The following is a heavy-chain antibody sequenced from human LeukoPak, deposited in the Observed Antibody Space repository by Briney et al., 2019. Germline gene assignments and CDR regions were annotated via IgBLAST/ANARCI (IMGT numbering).Heavy chain of an antibody. V-gene: IGHV5-51*01. J-gene: IGHJ4*02. Sequence: GESLKISCKGSGYSFTSYWIGWVRQMPGKGLEWMGVIYPADSDTRYSPSFQGKVTISADKSISTAYLQWSSLKASDTAMYYCAVTLRYCSGGSCYSGYYYFDYWGQGTLVTVSS. CDR3: AVTLRYCSGGSCYSGYYYFDY. CDR2: IYPADSDT. D-gene: IGHD2-15*01. CDR1: GYSFTSYW.